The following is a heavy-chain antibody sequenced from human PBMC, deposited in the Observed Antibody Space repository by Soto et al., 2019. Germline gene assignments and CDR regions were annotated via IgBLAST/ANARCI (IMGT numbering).Heavy chain of an antibody. CDR2: IHSSGAT. J-gene: IGHJ4*02. CDR1: GGSIRSGSYY. D-gene: IGHD4-17*01. Sequence: SETLSLTCTVSGGSIRSGSYYWGWIRQPPEKGLEWIGTIHSSGATFYNPSLQSRVTISVDTSKNEFSLELSSVTAAETAVYYCIRDYSDYLIDHWGPGTLVTVSS. V-gene: IGHV4-39*01. CDR3: IRDYSDYLIDH.